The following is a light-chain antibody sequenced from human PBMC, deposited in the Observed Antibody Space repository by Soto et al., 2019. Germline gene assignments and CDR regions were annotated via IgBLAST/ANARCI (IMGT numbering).Light chain of an antibody. CDR1: QDIANY. CDR3: QQRYNTTQT. J-gene: IGKJ1*01. Sequence: DIQMRQSASSLSAAIXDRVNITCWAGQDIANYLXXXQQXXGXAPKXXXYPXDTLQSGCPSRLSGSGSGTDYTLTISSLQPEDFATDYCQQRYNTTQTFGQGTKVDI. CDR2: PXD. V-gene: IGKV1-39*01.